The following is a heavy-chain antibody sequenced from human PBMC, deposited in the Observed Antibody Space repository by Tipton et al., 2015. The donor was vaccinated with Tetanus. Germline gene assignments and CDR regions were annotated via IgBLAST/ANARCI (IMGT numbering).Heavy chain of an antibody. J-gene: IGHJ4*02. D-gene: IGHD3-3*01. CDR1: GFTFSNYK. CDR2: ISSSGGT. Sequence: LRLSCVVSGFTFSNYKMNWIRQAPGKGLEWLAYISSSGGTNSNYFHKSRITMSRDTSKNQFSLKLASVTAADSAVYFCARANYDSSKKGPFDAWGQGILVIVSA. CDR3: ARANYDSSKKGPFDA. V-gene: IGHV4-59*01.